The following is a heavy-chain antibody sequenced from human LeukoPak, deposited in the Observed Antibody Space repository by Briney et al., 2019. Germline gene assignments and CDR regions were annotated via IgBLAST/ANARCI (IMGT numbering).Heavy chain of an antibody. J-gene: IGHJ4*02. CDR3: ARDQSPSGYFDY. CDR1: GFTVSSNY. Sequence: GGSLRLSCAASGFTVSSNYMSWVRQAPGKGLEWVSVIYSGGSTYYADSVKGRFTISRDNSKNTLYLQMNSLRAEDTAVYCCARDQSPSGYFDYWGQGTLVTVSS. V-gene: IGHV3-53*01. CDR2: IYSGGST.